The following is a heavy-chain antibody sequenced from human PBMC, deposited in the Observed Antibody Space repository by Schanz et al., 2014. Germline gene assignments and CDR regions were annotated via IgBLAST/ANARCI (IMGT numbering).Heavy chain of an antibody. Sequence: QVQLQESGPGLVKPSETLSLSCTVSGGSISNYYWTWIRQPAGKGLEWIGRIYSSGSTNYNPSLKSRVTISVDTSKNQFSLNLSSVSAADTAVYYCARGWGDYVLLWGQGTLVTVSS. V-gene: IGHV4-4*07. CDR1: GGSISNYY. CDR2: IYSSGST. D-gene: IGHD4-17*01. CDR3: ARGWGDYVLL. J-gene: IGHJ4*02.